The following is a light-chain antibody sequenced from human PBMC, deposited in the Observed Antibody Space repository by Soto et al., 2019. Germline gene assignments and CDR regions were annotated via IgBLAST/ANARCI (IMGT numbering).Light chain of an antibody. CDR1: QSVSSN. V-gene: IGKV3-15*01. CDR3: QQHNNWPPWT. CDR2: GAS. Sequence: SVMTQSPATLSVSPGERATLSCRASQSVSSNLAWYQQKPGQAPRLLIYGASTRATGIPARFSGSGSGTEFTLTIGSLQSEDFAVYYCQQHNNWPPWTFGQGTKVEIK. J-gene: IGKJ1*01.